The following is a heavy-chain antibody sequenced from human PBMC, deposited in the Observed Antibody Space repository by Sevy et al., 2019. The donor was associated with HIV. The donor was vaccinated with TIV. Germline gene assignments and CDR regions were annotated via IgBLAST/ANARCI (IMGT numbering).Heavy chain of an antibody. D-gene: IGHD3-3*01. Sequence: ASVKVSCKASGDTFITYDINWVRQATGQGLEWMGWMSPKSGNTGFAQKFQGRLTMTRDTSISTAYMELSSLRSEDTAVYYCASCGSGDVWNYEYYYYGMDVWGQGTTVTVSS. CDR3: ASCGSGDVWNYEYYYYGMDV. V-gene: IGHV1-8*02. CDR1: GDTFITYD. J-gene: IGHJ6*02. CDR2: MSPKSGNT.